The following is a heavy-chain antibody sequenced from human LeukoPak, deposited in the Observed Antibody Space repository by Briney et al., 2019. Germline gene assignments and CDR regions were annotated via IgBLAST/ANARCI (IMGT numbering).Heavy chain of an antibody. Sequence: GGSLRLSCAASGLNLTDYYMTWIRQAPGKGLEWVSYIRSGGSTIYYADSVKGRFTISRDNVKNSLYLQMNSLRAEDTAVYYCARRSGGDSYGPYYFYYMDVWGKGTTVTVSS. CDR1: GLNLTDYY. CDR3: ARRSGGDSYGPYYFYYMDV. D-gene: IGHD5-18*01. CDR2: IRSGGSTI. V-gene: IGHV3-11*04. J-gene: IGHJ6*03.